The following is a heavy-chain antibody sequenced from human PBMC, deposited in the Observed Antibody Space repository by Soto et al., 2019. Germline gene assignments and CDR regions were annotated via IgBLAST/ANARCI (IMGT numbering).Heavy chain of an antibody. V-gene: IGHV3-74*03. CDR1: GLTFRSYW. D-gene: IGHD2-21*01. CDR3: VRDMKVRRLDS. Sequence: EVQLVESGGGLVQPGESLRLSCAASGLTFRSYWMHWVRQAPGKGLVWVSRINTGGSVALYVDSVKGRFTISRDNAKNTLYLHMNSRRAEDTAVYYCVRDMKVRRLDSWGQGALGTVSS. J-gene: IGHJ4*02. CDR2: INTGGSVA.